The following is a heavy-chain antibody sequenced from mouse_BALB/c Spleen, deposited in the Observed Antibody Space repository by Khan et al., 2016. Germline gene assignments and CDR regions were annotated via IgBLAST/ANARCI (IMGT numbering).Heavy chain of an antibody. V-gene: IGHV1-69*01. Sequence: QVQLQQPGTELVIPGAPVKLSCNASGYTFTSYWMNWVKQRPGRGLEWIGRIDPSDSETHYNQKFKDKATLTVDLSSSTVYIQLSSLTSEDSAVYYCARRGYGTCFAYWGQGTLVTVSA. D-gene: IGHD1-1*01. CDR2: IDPSDSET. CDR3: ARRGYGTCFAY. J-gene: IGHJ3*01. CDR1: GYTFTSYW.